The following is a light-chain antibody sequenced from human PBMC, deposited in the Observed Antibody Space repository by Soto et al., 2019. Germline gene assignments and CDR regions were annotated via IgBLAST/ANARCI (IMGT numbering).Light chain of an antibody. CDR2: DVT. V-gene: IGLV2-11*01. J-gene: IGLJ1*01. CDR1: SSDVGGYNY. CDR3: CSYAGSFTFV. Sequence: QSVLTQPRSVSGSPGQSVTISCTGTSSDVGGYNYVSWYQQHPGKVPKLIIYDVTKRPSGVPDRFSGSKSGNTASLTISGLQAEDEADYYCCSYAGSFTFVFGIGTKVTVL.